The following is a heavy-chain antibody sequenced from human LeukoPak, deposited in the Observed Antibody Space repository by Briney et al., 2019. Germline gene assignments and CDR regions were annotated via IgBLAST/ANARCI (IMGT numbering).Heavy chain of an antibody. Sequence: GGSLRLSCSASGFAFSGFAVGWVRQAPGKGLEWVSIISGSGGNTYYADSVEGRFTISRDNSKNTLYLQMNSLRAEDTALYYCARGRGGDYVPSRFDYWGQGTLVTVSS. CDR3: ARGRGGDYVPSRFDY. V-gene: IGHV3-23*01. J-gene: IGHJ4*02. CDR2: ISGSGGNT. CDR1: GFAFSGFA. D-gene: IGHD4-17*01.